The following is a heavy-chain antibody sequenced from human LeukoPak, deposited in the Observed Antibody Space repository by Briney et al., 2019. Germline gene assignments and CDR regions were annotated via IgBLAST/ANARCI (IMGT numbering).Heavy chain of an antibody. CDR3: AKDPVSSGYYY. CDR1: GFTFSSYA. V-gene: IGHV3-23*01. Sequence: GGSLRLSCAASGFTFSSYAMSWVRQAPGKGLEWVSAISGSGGSTYYADSVKGRFTISRDNSKNTLYLQMNSLRAEDAAVYYCAKDPVSSGYYYGGQGTLVTVSS. J-gene: IGHJ4*02. CDR2: ISGSGGST. D-gene: IGHD3-22*01.